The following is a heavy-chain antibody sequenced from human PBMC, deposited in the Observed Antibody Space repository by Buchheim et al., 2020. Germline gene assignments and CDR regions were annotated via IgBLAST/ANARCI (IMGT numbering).Heavy chain of an antibody. CDR1: GYTFTRYG. J-gene: IGHJ5*02. Sequence: QVQLVQSGAEVKKPGAPVKVSCKASGYTFTRYGINWVRQAPGQGLEWMGWISNYNGNSNYARKFQDRVTMTTDTATSTTYMEVRSLRSDDTAVYYCARDRGEMAPRPSWFDPWGQGTL. CDR3: ARDRGEMAPRPSWFDP. D-gene: IGHD6-6*01. CDR2: ISNYNGNS. V-gene: IGHV1-18*01.